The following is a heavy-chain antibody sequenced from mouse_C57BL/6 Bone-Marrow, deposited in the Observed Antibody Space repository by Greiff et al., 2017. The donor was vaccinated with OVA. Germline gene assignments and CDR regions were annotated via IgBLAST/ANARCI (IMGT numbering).Heavy chain of an antibody. V-gene: IGHV1-62-2*01. CDR2: FYPGSGSI. Sequence: QVQLKQSGAELVKPGASVKLSCKASGYTFTEYTIHWVKQRSGQGLEWIGWFYPGSGSIKYNEQLKDKATLTADTSTSTLYMELIRLTSEDSAVYFCARHGQLGDFDYWGPGTTLTVSS. J-gene: IGHJ2*01. D-gene: IGHD4-1*02. CDR3: ARHGQLGDFDY. CDR1: GYTFTEYT.